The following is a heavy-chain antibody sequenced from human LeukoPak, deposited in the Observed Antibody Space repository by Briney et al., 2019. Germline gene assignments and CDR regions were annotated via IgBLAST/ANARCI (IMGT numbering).Heavy chain of an antibody. V-gene: IGHV4-34*01. CDR2: INHSGST. J-gene: IGHJ6*02. CDR3: ARGDYSYGLPTNYYYYYGMDV. CDR1: GGSFSGYY. D-gene: IGHD5-18*01. Sequence: SETLSLTCAVYGGSFSGYYWSWIRQPPGKGLEWIGEINHSGSTNYNPSLKSRVTISVDTSKNQFSLKLSSVTAADTAVYYCARGDYSYGLPTNYYYYYGMDVWGQGTTVTVSS.